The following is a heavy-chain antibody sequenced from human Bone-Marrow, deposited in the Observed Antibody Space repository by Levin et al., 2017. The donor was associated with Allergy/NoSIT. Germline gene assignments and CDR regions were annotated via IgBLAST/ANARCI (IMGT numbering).Heavy chain of an antibody. J-gene: IGHJ6*02. D-gene: IGHD5-18*01. V-gene: IGHV3-33*01. Sequence: GESLKISCAASGFTFSSYGMHWVRQAPGKGLEWVAVIWYDGSNKYYADSVKGRFTISRDNSKNTLYLQMNSLRAEDTAVYYCARDTAPQLYYYYGMDVWGQGTTVTVSS. CDR2: IWYDGSNK. CDR1: GFTFSSYG. CDR3: ARDTAPQLYYYYGMDV.